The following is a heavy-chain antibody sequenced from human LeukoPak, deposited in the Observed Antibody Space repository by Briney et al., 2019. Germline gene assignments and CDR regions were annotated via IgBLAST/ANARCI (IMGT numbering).Heavy chain of an antibody. Sequence: ASAKVSCKASGYTFIDFYMHWVRQAPGQGLKWMGWINPKNGGTNYAQKFQGRVTMTRDTSISTAYMELSRLRSDDTAAYYCARVSSTTYGDWFDPWGRGTLVTVSS. D-gene: IGHD2/OR15-2a*01. V-gene: IGHV1-2*02. CDR2: INPKNGGT. CDR3: ARVSSTTYGDWFDP. J-gene: IGHJ5*02. CDR1: GYTFIDFY.